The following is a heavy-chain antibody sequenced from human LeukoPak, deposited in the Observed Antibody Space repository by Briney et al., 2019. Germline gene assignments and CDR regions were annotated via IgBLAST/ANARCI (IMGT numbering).Heavy chain of an antibody. CDR1: GFTFSSYG. D-gene: IGHD6-13*01. Sequence: PGGSLRLSCAASGFTFSSYGMHWVRQAPGKGLEWVAVISYDGSNKYYADSVKGRFTISRDNSKNTLYLQMNSLRAEDTAVYYCAKGRPPGIAAAGEYFQHWGQGTLVTVSS. J-gene: IGHJ1*01. V-gene: IGHV3-30*18. CDR3: AKGRPPGIAAAGEYFQH. CDR2: ISYDGSNK.